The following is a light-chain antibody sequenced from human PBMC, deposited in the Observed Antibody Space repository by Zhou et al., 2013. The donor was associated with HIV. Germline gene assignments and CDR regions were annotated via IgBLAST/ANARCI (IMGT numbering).Light chain of an antibody. CDR2: TTF. CDR1: QSVSSY. J-gene: IGKJ2*01. V-gene: IGKV3-15*01. Sequence: EIVLTQSPATLSLSPGERATLSCRASQSVSSYLAWYQQKPGQAPRLLIYTTFTRATGVPARFSGSGSGTEFTLTINTMQSDDFALYYCQQYYDWPYTFGQGTKLEIK. CDR3: QQYYDWPYT.